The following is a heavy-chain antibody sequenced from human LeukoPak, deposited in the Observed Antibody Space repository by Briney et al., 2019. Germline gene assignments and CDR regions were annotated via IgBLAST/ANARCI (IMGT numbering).Heavy chain of an antibody. D-gene: IGHD6-13*01. Sequence: GGSLRLSCAASGFTFSSYEMTWVRQAPGKGLEWVSYISSSGRTIYYADSVKGRVTISRDNAKNSLYLQMNSLRAEDTAVYYCARDTFSSSWYAYFDYWGQGTLVTVSS. CDR2: ISSSGRTI. CDR1: GFTFSSYE. J-gene: IGHJ4*02. V-gene: IGHV3-48*03. CDR3: ARDTFSSSWYAYFDY.